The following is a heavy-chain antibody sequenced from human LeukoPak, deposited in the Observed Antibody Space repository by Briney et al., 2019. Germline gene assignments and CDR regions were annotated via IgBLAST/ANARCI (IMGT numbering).Heavy chain of an antibody. CDR1: GFAFSGFA. V-gene: IGHV3-23*01. CDR3: ARGRGGDYVPSRFDY. J-gene: IGHJ4*02. Sequence: GGSLRLSCSASGFAFSGFAMGWVRQAPGKGLEWVSSISGSGGHAYYADSVEGRFTISRDNSKNTLYLQMNSLRAEDTALYYCARGRGGDYVPSRFDYWGQGTLVTVSS. CDR2: ISGSGGHA. D-gene: IGHD4-17*01.